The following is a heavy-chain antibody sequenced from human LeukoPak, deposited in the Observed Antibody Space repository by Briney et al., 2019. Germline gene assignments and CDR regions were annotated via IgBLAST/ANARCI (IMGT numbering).Heavy chain of an antibody. J-gene: IGHJ4*02. D-gene: IGHD6-19*01. CDR1: GFTFSDHY. V-gene: IGHV3-73*01. CDR2: IRSKANSYAT. CDR3: TRLVVAGTGDC. Sequence: GGSLRLSCAASGFTFSDHYMDWVRQASGKGLEWVGRIRSKANSYATAYAASVKGRFTISRDDSKNTAYLQMNSLKTEDTAVYYCTRLVVAGTGDCWGQGTLVTVSS.